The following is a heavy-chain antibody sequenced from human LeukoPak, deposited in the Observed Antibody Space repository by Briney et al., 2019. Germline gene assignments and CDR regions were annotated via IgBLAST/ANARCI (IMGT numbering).Heavy chain of an antibody. V-gene: IGHV3-23*01. CDR1: GFTFSSYV. J-gene: IGHJ4*02. Sequence: PGGSLRLSCAVSGFTFSSYVMSWVRQAPGKGLEWVSGISGSGGSTNHADSVKGRFTISRDNSKNTLYLQMNSLRAEDTAEYYCAKVYSSGWYWVDYWGQGTLVTVSS. CDR3: AKVYSSGWYWVDY. CDR2: ISGSGGST. D-gene: IGHD6-19*01.